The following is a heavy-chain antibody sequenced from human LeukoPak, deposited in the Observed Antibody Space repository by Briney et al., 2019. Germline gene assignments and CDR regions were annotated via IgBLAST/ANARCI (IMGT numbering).Heavy chain of an antibody. J-gene: IGHJ3*02. D-gene: IGHD5-24*01. CDR1: GGSISSYY. CDR2: IYYSGST. CDR3: AREGLDGYNSADDAFDI. Sequence: SETLSLTCTVSGGSISSYYWSWIRQPPGKGLEWIGYIYYSGSTNYNPSLKSRVTISVDTSKNQFSLKLSSVTAADTAVYYCAREGLDGYNSADDAFDIWGQGTMVTVSS. V-gene: IGHV4-59*01.